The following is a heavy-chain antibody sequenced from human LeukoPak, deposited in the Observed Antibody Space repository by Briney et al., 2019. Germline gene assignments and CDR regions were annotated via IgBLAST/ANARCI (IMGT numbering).Heavy chain of an antibody. CDR2: INHSGST. CDR1: GGSFSGYY. J-gene: IGHJ5*02. Sequence: PSETLSLTCAVSGGSFSGYYWSWIRQPPGKGLEWIGEINHSGSTNYNPSLKSRVTISVDTSKNQFSLKLSSVTAADTAVYYCARAPSGYSNRRPAWFDPWGQGTLVTVSS. D-gene: IGHD4-11*01. V-gene: IGHV4-34*01. CDR3: ARAPSGYSNRRPAWFDP.